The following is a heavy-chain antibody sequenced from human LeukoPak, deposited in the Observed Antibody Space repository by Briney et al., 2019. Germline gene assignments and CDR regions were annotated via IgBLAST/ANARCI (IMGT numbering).Heavy chain of an antibody. Sequence: GGSLRLSCAASGFTFSSYSMNWVRQAPGKGLEWVASISSSSSYIYYAGSVKGRFTISRDNAKNSLYLQMNSLRADDTAVYYCARGEQLVLGDWGQGTLVTVSS. J-gene: IGHJ4*02. D-gene: IGHD6-13*01. CDR3: ARGEQLVLGD. CDR1: GFTFSSYS. CDR2: ISSSSSYI. V-gene: IGHV3-21*01.